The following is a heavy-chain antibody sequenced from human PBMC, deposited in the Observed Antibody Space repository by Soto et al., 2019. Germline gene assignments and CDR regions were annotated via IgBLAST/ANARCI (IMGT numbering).Heavy chain of an antibody. CDR2: IDPSSGTT. Sequence: ASVKVSCQPSGYSFSNFYVHWVRQAPGQGLEWMGIIDPSSGTTSYTQKFQERVTMTRDTSMSTVYMELSRLRSEDTAVYYSARGAVVVPNGLIAGMDVWGLGTTVTVSS. V-gene: IGHV1-46*01. CDR1: GYSFSNFY. J-gene: IGHJ6*02. D-gene: IGHD2-15*01. CDR3: ARGAVVVPNGLIAGMDV.